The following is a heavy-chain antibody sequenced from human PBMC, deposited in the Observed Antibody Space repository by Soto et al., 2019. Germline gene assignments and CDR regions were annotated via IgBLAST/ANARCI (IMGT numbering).Heavy chain of an antibody. CDR1: GGSFSGYY. V-gene: IGHV4-34*01. J-gene: IGHJ1*01. Sequence: SETLSLTCAVYGGSFSGYYWSWIRQPPGKGLEWIGEINHSGSTNYNPSLKSRVTISVDTSKNQFSLKLSSVTAADTAVYYCARRPDYYDSSGGHAEYFQHWGQGTLVTVSS. CDR3: ARRPDYYDSSGGHAEYFQH. CDR2: INHSGST. D-gene: IGHD3-22*01.